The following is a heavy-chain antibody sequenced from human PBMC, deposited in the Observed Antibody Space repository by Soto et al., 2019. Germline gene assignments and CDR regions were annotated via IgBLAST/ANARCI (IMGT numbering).Heavy chain of an antibody. CDR2: ISSNGGST. V-gene: IGHV3-64*01. J-gene: IGHJ6*03. CDR3: ARGGLYYYYYMDV. Sequence: HPGGSLRLSCAASGFTFSSHTMHWVRQAPGKGLEHVSAISSNGGSTHYANSVKGRFSISRDNSKNTLFLQMGSLRADDMAVYYCARGGLYYYYYMDVWGKGTTVTVSS. CDR1: GFTFSSHT.